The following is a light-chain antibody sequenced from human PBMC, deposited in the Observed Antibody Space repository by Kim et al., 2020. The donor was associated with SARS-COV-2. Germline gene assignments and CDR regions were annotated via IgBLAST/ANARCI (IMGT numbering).Light chain of an antibody. Sequence: PASLSCRSSQSLLHSNGYNYLDWYLQKPGQSPQLLIYLGSNRASGVPDRFSGSGSGTDCTLKISRVEAEDVGVYYCMQALQTPLTFGGGTKVDIK. V-gene: IGKV2-28*01. CDR3: MQALQTPLT. J-gene: IGKJ4*01. CDR2: LGS. CDR1: QSLLHSNGYNY.